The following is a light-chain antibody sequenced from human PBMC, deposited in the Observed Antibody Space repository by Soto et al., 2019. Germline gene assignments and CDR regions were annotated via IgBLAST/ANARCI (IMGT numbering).Light chain of an antibody. CDR2: GAS. CDR3: QQYVTSPAIT. J-gene: IGKJ5*01. V-gene: IGKV3D-15*02. Sequence: EIVMTQSPATLSVSPGETVTLSCRASQGVSTNLAWYQQKPGQAPRLLIYGASTGATGIPDRFTGSGSGAEFTLTISRLEPEDFAVYYCQQYVTSPAITFGQGTRLEIK. CDR1: QGVSTN.